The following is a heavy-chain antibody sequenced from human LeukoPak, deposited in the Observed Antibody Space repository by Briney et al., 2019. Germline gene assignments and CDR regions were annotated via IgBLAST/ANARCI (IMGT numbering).Heavy chain of an antibody. J-gene: IGHJ4*02. CDR1: GYTFTGYY. V-gene: IGHV1-46*01. D-gene: IGHD3-22*01. CDR2: INPSGGST. CDR3: ARDRHKYNYDSGGYPPY. Sequence: ASVKVSCKASGYTFTGYYMHWVRQAPGQGLEWMGIINPSGGSTSYAQKFQGRVTMTRDTSTSTVYMELSTLRAEDTAVYYCARDRHKYNYDSGGYPPYWGQGTLVTVSS.